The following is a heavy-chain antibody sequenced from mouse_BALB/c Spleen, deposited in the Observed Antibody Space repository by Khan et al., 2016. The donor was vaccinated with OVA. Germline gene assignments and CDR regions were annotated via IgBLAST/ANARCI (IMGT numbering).Heavy chain of an antibody. CDR1: AYTFMNFY. V-gene: IGHV1S56*01. Sequence: QVQLKESGPELVKPGASVKMSCKASAYTFMNFYIHWVKQRPGQGLEWIGWIYPGDGRTKYNEKFKDKTTLTADKSSSTVYMLVSSLTSEDSAIYFCAISYYGTFWYFDVWGAGTTVTVSS. D-gene: IGHD1-1*01. CDR2: IYPGDGRT. J-gene: IGHJ1*01. CDR3: AISYYGTFWYFDV.